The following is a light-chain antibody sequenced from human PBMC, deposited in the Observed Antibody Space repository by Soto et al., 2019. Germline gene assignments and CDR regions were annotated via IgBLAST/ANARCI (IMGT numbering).Light chain of an antibody. CDR1: QSVSSY. Sequence: EIMLTQSPATLSLSPGERATLSCRASQSVSSYLAWYQQKPGQAPRLLIYDASNRATGIPARFSGSGSGTEFPLTISTLQPEDSATYSCQQLNSYPLTVGGGTKVDI. V-gene: IGKV3-11*01. CDR2: DAS. CDR3: QQLNSYPLT. J-gene: IGKJ4*01.